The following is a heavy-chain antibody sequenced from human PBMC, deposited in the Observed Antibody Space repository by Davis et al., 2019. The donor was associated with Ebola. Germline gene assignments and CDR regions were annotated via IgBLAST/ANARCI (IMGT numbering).Heavy chain of an antibody. J-gene: IGHJ4*02. V-gene: IGHV5-51*01. CDR1: GYNFRDYW. Sequence: GGSLRLSCYGSGYNFRDYWIVWVRQMPGKGLEWMRNIYPGDSDTRYSPSFQGQVTISADKSISTAYLQWSSLKASDTAMYYCARREPDSSGWYLGPGDYWGQGTLVTVSS. D-gene: IGHD6-19*01. CDR2: IYPGDSDT. CDR3: ARREPDSSGWYLGPGDY.